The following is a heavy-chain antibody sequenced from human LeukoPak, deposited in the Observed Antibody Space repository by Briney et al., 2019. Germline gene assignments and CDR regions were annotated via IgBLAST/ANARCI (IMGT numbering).Heavy chain of an antibody. V-gene: IGHV3-7*01. CDR2: IKQDGSEK. J-gene: IGHJ6*04. Sequence: TGGSLRLSCAASGFTFTNYWMIWVRQTPGKGLEWVANIKQDGSEKHYVDSVTGRFTISRDNAKNSLYLQMNSLRAEDTAVYYCAELGITMIGGVWGKGTTVTISS. CDR1: GFTFTNYW. D-gene: IGHD3-10*02. CDR3: AELGITMIGGV.